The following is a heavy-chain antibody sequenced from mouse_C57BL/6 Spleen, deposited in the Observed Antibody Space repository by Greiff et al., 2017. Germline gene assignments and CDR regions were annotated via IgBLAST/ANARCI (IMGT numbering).Heavy chain of an antibody. CDR1: GFTFSDYG. J-gene: IGHJ1*03. D-gene: IGHD1-1*01. CDR2: ISSGSSTI. CDR3: ARHYYGSSYYWYLDV. V-gene: IGHV5-17*01. Sequence: EVQRVESGGGLVKPGGSLKLSCAASGFTFSDYGMHWVRQAPEKGLEWVAYISSGSSTIYYADTVKGRFTISRDNAKNTLFLQMTSLRSEDTAMYYCARHYYGSSYYWYLDVWGTGTTVTVSS.